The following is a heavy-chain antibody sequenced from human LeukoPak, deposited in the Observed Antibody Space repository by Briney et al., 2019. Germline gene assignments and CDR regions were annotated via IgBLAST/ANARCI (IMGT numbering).Heavy chain of an antibody. CDR3: AMITFGGVIGLDY. CDR2: IYYSGST. V-gene: IGHV4-59*01. D-gene: IGHD3-16*02. CDR1: GGSISSYY. Sequence: SETLSLTCTVSGGSISSYYWSWIRQPPGKGLEWIGYIYYSGSTNYNPSLKSRVTISVDTSKNQFSLKLSSVTAADTAVYYCAMITFGGVIGLDYWGQGTLVTVSS. J-gene: IGHJ4*02.